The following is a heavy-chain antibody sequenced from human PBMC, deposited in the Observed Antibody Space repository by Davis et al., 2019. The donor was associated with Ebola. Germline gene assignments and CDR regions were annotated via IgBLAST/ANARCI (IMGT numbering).Heavy chain of an antibody. CDR3: AREAPFCGGDCLDY. Sequence: PGRSLRLSCAASGFTFSDHYMSWIRQTPGKGLEWVSRISSSGSAMFYGDSVKGRFTISRDNAKNSLFLQMNSLTAEDTALYYCAREAPFCGGDCLDYWGQGTLVTVSS. D-gene: IGHD2-21*01. V-gene: IGHV3-11*04. J-gene: IGHJ4*02. CDR2: ISSSGSAM. CDR1: GFTFSDHY.